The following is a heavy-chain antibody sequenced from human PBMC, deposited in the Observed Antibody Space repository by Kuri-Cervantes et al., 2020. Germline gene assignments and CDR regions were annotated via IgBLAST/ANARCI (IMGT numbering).Heavy chain of an antibody. J-gene: IGHJ4*02. Sequence: GESLKISCAASGFTFSSYAMHWVRQAPGKGLEWVAVISYDGSNKYYADSVKGRFTISRDNSKNTLYLQMNSLRADDTALYYCARPLQGGLDYWGQGTLVTVSS. V-gene: IGHV3-30-3*01. CDR2: ISYDGSNK. CDR3: ARPLQGGLDY. CDR1: GFTFSSYA. D-gene: IGHD1-1*01.